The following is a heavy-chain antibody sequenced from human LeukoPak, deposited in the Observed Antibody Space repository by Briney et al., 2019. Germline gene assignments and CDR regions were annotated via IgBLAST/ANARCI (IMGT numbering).Heavy chain of an antibody. J-gene: IGHJ4*02. CDR1: GFTFSDFY. V-gene: IGHV3-11*06. D-gene: IGHD6-13*01. CDR3: VRVGSIEAAGTPDY. Sequence: GGSLRLSCAASGFTFSDFYMSWIRQAPGKGLEWVSYISNSGTYSNYADSVKGRFTTSRDNTKKSIFLQMNSLSAEDTAVYYCVRVGSIEAAGTPDYWGQGTLVTVSS. CDR2: ISNSGTYS.